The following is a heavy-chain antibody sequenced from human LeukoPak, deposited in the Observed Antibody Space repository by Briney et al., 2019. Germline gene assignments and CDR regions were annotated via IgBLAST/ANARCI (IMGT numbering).Heavy chain of an antibody. CDR3: ARGEVGATEFDY. CDR1: GFTFTSYD. Sequence: ASVKVSCKASGFTFTSYDIIWVRQATGQGLEWMGWMNPNSGNTGYAQKFQGRVTMTRNTSISTAYMELSSLRSEDTALYYCARGEVGATEFDYWGQGTLVTVSS. CDR2: MNPNSGNT. J-gene: IGHJ4*02. V-gene: IGHV1-8*01. D-gene: IGHD1-26*01.